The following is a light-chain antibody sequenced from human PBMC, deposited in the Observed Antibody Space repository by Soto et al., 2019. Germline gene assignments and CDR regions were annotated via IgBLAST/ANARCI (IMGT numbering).Light chain of an antibody. Sequence: DIQMTQSPSSLSASVGDRVTITCRASQGIRSSLAWYQQKPGNAPKLLIYDASTLQSGVPSRFNGSGSGTDFTLTISSLQPEYFAIYYCEKYDSVPWTFGPGTKVEIK. CDR2: DAS. CDR3: EKYDSVPWT. CDR1: QGIRSS. J-gene: IGKJ1*01. V-gene: IGKV1-27*01.